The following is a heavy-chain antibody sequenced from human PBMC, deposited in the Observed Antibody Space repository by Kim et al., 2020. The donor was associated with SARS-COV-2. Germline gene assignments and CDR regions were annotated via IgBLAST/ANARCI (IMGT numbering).Heavy chain of an antibody. J-gene: IGHJ4*02. V-gene: IGHV4-39*01. Sequence: SETLSLTCSVSGDSISSGAHYWGWVRQPPGKGLEWIGNVYYSGRMYYNPSLKGRVTIFADTPRNQLSLSLSSVTAADTAVYFCVRVGFCNRGTCSQPPFNYWGQGVLVTVSS. CDR1: GDSISSGAHY. CDR2: VYYSGRM. CDR3: VRVGFCNRGTCSQPPFNY. D-gene: IGHD2-15*01.